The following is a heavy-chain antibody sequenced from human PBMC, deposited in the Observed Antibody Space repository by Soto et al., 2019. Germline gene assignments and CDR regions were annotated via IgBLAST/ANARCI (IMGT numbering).Heavy chain of an antibody. Sequence: XSVKVSCKASGYSFTSYGISWVRQAPGQGLEWMGWISAYNGNTNYAQKLQGRVTMTTDTSTSTAYMELRSLRSDDTAVYYCARDPKYNWNYVDYYYGMDVWGQGTTVTVSS. V-gene: IGHV1-18*04. CDR1: GYSFTSYG. D-gene: IGHD1-7*01. CDR3: ARDPKYNWNYVDYYYGMDV. CDR2: ISAYNGNT. J-gene: IGHJ6*02.